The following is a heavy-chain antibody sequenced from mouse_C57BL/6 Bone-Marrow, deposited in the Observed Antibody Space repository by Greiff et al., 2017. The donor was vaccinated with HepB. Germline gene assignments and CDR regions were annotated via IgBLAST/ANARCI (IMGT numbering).Heavy chain of an antibody. CDR1: GYTFTSYW. CDR2: INPSSGYT. CDR3: ARGIYYYADY. V-gene: IGHV1-7*01. J-gene: IGHJ2*01. D-gene: IGHD1-1*01. Sequence: QVQLQQSGAELAKPGASVKLSCKASGYTFTSYWMHWVKQRPGQGLEWIGYINPSSGYTKYNQKFKDKATLTADKSSSTAYMELRSLTSEDSAVYFCARGIYYYADYWGQGTTLTVSS.